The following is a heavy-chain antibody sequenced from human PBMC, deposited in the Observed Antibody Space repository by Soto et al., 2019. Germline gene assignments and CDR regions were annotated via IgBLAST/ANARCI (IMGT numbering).Heavy chain of an antibody. J-gene: IGHJ1*01. CDR3: TTDCLRTSCYVDDDFQH. CDR1: GFTFSNAW. V-gene: IGHV3-15*07. CDR2: IKSKTDGGTT. Sequence: GGSLRLSCAASGFTFSNAWMNWVRQAPGKGLEWVGRIKSKTDGGTTDYAAPVKGRFTISRDDSKNTLYLQMNSLKTEDTAVYYCTTDCLRTSCYVDDDFQHWGQGTLVTVSS. D-gene: IGHD2-2*01.